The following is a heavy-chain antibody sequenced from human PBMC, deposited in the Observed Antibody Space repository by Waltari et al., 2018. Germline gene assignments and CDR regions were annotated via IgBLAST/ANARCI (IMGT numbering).Heavy chain of an antibody. D-gene: IGHD1-1*01. CDR3: ARVFNKLEPWFDP. V-gene: IGHV1-8*03. Sequence: QVQLVQSGAEVKKPGASVKVSCKASGYTFTSYDINWVRQATGQGLEWEGGMNPNRGNTGYAQKFQGRVTITRNTSISTAYRELSSLRSEDTAVYYCARVFNKLEPWFDPWGQGTLVTVSS. J-gene: IGHJ5*02. CDR2: MNPNRGNT. CDR1: GYTFTSYD.